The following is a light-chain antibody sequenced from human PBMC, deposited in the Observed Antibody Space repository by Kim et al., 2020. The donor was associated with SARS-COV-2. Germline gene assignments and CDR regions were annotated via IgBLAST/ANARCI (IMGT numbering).Light chain of an antibody. Sequence: DIVMTQSPESLAVSLGERATINCKSSQSLLYSTNNKNYLAWYQQKPGQPPKLLFYWASARESGVPDRFSGGGSETDFTLTISSLQAEDVAVYYCQQYFGTPLTFGGGTKLEI. CDR2: WAS. J-gene: IGKJ4*01. CDR3: QQYFGTPLT. V-gene: IGKV4-1*01. CDR1: QSLLYSTNNKNY.